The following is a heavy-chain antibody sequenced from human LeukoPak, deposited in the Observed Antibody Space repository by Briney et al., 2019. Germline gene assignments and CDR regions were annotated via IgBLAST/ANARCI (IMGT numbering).Heavy chain of an antibody. D-gene: IGHD5-18*01. V-gene: IGHV3-21*01. CDR1: GFTFSSYS. CDR2: ISSSSSYI. Sequence: GGSLRLSCAASGFTFSSYSMNWVRQAPGKGLEWVSSISSSSSYIYYADSVKGRFTVSRDNAKNSLYLQMNSLRAEDTAVYYCAKDRAMVFDYWGQGTLVTVSS. J-gene: IGHJ4*02. CDR3: AKDRAMVFDY.